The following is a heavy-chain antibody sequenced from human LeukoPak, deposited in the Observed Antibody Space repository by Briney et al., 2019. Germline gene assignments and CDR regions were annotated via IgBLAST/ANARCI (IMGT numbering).Heavy chain of an antibody. V-gene: IGHV3-23*01. Sequence: GGSLRLSCAASGFIFNNYGLSWIRQAPGKGLEWVSAISNDGGGITYADFVKGRFSVSRDNSKNTLFLQMNSLRAEDTALYYCAKSGRSSFFDHWGQGTLVTVSS. CDR2: ISNDGGGI. CDR1: GFIFNNYG. D-gene: IGHD2-15*01. CDR3: AKSGRSSFFDH. J-gene: IGHJ4*02.